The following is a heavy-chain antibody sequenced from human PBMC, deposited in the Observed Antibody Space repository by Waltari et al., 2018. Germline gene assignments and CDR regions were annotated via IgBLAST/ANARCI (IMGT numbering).Heavy chain of an antibody. V-gene: IGHV3-23*04. CDR3: AKGIRATATYFYMDV. CDR2: SSDDGQTS. D-gene: IGHD3-10*01. Sequence: EARLEESGGGLEQPGKSLRLSCSASGFTFSTYAMTWVRQAPGKGLGWVSASSDDGQTSLYADSVKGRCIISRDNSKSTLFLHLNSLRGDDTARYYCAKGIRATATYFYMDVWGKGTTVTVSS. CDR1: GFTFSTYA. J-gene: IGHJ6*03.